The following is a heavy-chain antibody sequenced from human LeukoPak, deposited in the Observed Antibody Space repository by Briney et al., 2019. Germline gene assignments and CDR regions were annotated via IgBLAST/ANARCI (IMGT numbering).Heavy chain of an antibody. CDR2: ISIGTSFI. Sequence: GRSLRLSCAASGFTFSSYSMNWVRQAPGKGLEWVAYISIGTSFIYYADSVKGRFTISRDNAKNSLYLQVNSLRAEDTAVYYCARSPTFRGWFDPWGQGTLVTVSS. V-gene: IGHV3-21*01. D-gene: IGHD2/OR15-2a*01. CDR1: GFTFSSYS. J-gene: IGHJ5*02. CDR3: ARSPTFRGWFDP.